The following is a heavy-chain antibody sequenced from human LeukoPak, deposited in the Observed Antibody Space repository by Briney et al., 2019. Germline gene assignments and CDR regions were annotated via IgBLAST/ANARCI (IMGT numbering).Heavy chain of an antibody. D-gene: IGHD3-22*01. V-gene: IGHV4-39*01. CDR2: IYYSGIT. CDR1: GGSISSSSYY. J-gene: IGHJ4*02. Sequence: SETLSLXCTVSGGSISSSSYYWGWIRQPPAKGLKWIGSIYYSGITYYNPSLKSRVTISVDTSKNQFSLKLSSVTAADTAVYYCARHSRPRWYYYDSSGYPDYWGQGTLVTVSS. CDR3: ARHSRPRWYYYDSSGYPDY.